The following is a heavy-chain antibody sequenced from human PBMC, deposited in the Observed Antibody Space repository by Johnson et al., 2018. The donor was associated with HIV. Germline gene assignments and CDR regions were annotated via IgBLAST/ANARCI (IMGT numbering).Heavy chain of an antibody. V-gene: IGHV3-48*04. CDR1: GFTFDDYG. J-gene: IGHJ3*02. Sequence: EVQLVESGGGVVRPGGSLRLSCAASGFTFDDYGMSWVRQAPGKGLEWVSYISSSGSTIYYADSVKGRFTISRDNAKNSLYLQMSSLKPEDTAVYYCTRDRIQIWSYVGSFDTWGPGALVTVSS. CDR3: TRDRIQIWSYVGSFDT. CDR2: ISSSGSTI. D-gene: IGHD5-18*01.